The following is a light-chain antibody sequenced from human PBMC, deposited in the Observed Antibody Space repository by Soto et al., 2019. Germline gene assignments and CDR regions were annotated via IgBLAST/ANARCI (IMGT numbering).Light chain of an antibody. V-gene: IGKV3-15*01. J-gene: IGKJ1*01. CDR1: QSVTSN. CDR2: DAS. Sequence: EIVMTQSPATLSVSPGERATLSCRASQSVTSNFAWYQQKPGQAPRPLIYDASTRATGIPARFSGSGSGTEFTLTISSLQSEDFAVYYCQQYNNWPPWTFGRGTKVEIK. CDR3: QQYNNWPPWT.